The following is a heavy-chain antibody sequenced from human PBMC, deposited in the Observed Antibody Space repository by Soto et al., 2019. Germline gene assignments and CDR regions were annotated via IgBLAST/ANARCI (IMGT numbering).Heavy chain of an antibody. V-gene: IGHV3-74*01. J-gene: IGHJ5*02. CDR1: GFTFSSYW. D-gene: IGHD6-13*01. Sequence: GGSLRLSCAASGFTFSSYWMHWVRQAPGKGLVWVSRINSDGSSTSYADSVKGRFTISRDNAKNTLYLQMNSLRAEDTAVYYCARPWYSSSWYSKGGNWFDPWGQGTLVPVSS. CDR3: ARPWYSSSWYSKGGNWFDP. CDR2: INSDGSST.